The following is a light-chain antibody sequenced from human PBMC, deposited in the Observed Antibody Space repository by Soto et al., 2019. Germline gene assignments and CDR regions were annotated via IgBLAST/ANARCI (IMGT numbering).Light chain of an antibody. J-gene: IGKJ5*01. CDR1: QSVSSN. CDR2: GAS. CDR3: QHYNDWPQIT. Sequence: GMTQSPAPLSVSPGESATLSCGASQSVSSNLVWYQQKPGQTPRLPIYGASTRATGIPARFSGSGSETEFTLTISSLQSEDFAVYYCQHYNDWPQITFGQGTRLEIK. V-gene: IGKV3-15*01.